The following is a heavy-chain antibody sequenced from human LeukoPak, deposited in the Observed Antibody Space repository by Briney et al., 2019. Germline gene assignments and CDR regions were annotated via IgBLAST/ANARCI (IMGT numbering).Heavy chain of an antibody. D-gene: IGHD3-22*01. V-gene: IGHV1-69*04. CDR2: IIPILGIA. J-gene: IGHJ4*02. CDR3: ARDGGVYDSSGYYLDY. CDR1: GRTFSSYT. Sequence: ASVKVSCKASGRTFSSYTISWVRKAPGQGLEWMGRIIPILGIANYAQKFQGRVTITADKSTSTAYMELSSLRSEDTAVYYCARDGGVYDSSGYYLDYWGQGTLVTVSS.